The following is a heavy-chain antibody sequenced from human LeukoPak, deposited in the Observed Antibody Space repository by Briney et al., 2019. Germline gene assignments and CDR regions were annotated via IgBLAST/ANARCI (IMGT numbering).Heavy chain of an antibody. J-gene: IGHJ4*02. CDR2: IYSGGRT. CDR1: GFTVSSNY. V-gene: IGHV3-66*01. Sequence: PGGSLRLSCAASGFTVSSNYMSWVRQAPGKGLEWVSVIYSGGRTYYADSVKGRFTMSRDNSKNTLYLQMNSLRAEDTAVYYCAQRSGWYPYFDYWGQGTLVTVSS. D-gene: IGHD6-19*01. CDR3: AQRSGWYPYFDY.